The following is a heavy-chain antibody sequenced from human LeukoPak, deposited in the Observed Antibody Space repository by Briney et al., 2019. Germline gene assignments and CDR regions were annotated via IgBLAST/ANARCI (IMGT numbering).Heavy chain of an antibody. V-gene: IGHV3-21*01. Sequence: NSGGSLRLSCAASGFTFSSYSMNWVRQAPGKGLEWVSSISSSSSYIYYADSVKGRFTISRDNAKNSLYLQMTSLRAEDTAVYYCARYTSNVVGKRPYFDYWGQGTLVTVTS. J-gene: IGHJ4*02. CDR1: GFTFSSYS. D-gene: IGHD1-26*01. CDR3: ARYTSNVVGKRPYFDY. CDR2: ISSSSSYI.